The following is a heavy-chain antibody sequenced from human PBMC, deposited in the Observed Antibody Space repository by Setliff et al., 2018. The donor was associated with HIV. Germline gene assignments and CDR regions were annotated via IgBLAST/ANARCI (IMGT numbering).Heavy chain of an antibody. J-gene: IGHJ4*02. CDR2: IDPNGGNT. CDR3: AREAYSSSSVEI. V-gene: IGHV1-46*01. Sequence: ASVKVSCKASGYTFTDYYIHWVRQAPGHGLEWMGIIDPNGGNTNFAQKFQGRVTMTRDTSTSTVYMELSSLTTDDTAVYYCAREAYSSSSVEIWGQGTLVTVSS. D-gene: IGHD6-13*01. CDR1: GYTFTDYY.